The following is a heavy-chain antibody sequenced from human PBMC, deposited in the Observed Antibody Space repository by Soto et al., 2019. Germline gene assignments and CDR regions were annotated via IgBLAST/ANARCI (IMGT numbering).Heavy chain of an antibody. V-gene: IGHV3-23*01. D-gene: IGHD2-8*01. Sequence: SGGSLRLSCAVFGFTFNSRSSHGMSWVRQAPGKGPEWVSTISSDGANKHYAESVKGRFTISKDTSRNTVDLHMNSLGAEDTAMYFCVSWVSQHFDYWGQGSLVTVSS. CDR2: ISSDGANK. J-gene: IGHJ4*02. CDR1: GFTFNSRSSHG. CDR3: VSWVSQHFDY.